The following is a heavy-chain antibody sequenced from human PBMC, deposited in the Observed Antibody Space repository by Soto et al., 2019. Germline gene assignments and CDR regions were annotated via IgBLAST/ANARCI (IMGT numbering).Heavy chain of an antibody. V-gene: IGHV3-30*18. CDR1: GFTFSSNG. D-gene: IGHD2-15*01. Sequence: QVQLGESGGGVVQPGRSLRLSCAASGFTFSSNGMHWVRQAPGKGLEWVAVMSNDGSHTSYADSAKGRFTISRDNSKNTLYLQMNSLRAEDSGIYYCTKGCSSSSNCYIIDYWGQGALVTVSS. CDR3: TKGCSSSSNCYIIDY. CDR2: MSNDGSHT. J-gene: IGHJ4*02.